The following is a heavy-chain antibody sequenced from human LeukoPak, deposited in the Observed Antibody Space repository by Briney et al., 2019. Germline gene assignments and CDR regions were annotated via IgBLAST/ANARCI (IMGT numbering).Heavy chain of an antibody. J-gene: IGHJ4*02. CDR1: GGSFSTYY. D-gene: IGHD1-26*01. CDR2: FYYSGST. CDR3: ARGQGGNYYLNYFDY. V-gene: IGHV4-59*01. Sequence: SETLSLTCTVTGGSFSTYYWSWIRQPPGKGLEWIGHFYYSGSTNYNPSLKSRVTISVDTSRNQFSLKLTSVTAADTAVYYCARGQGGNYYLNYFDYWGQGALVTVSS.